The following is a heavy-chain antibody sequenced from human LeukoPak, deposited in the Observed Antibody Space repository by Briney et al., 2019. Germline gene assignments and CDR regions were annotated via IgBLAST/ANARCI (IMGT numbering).Heavy chain of an antibody. Sequence: SQTLSLTCTVSSGSTSSYYSGWIRHPPGEGRGWIGYIYNMGSTTNNPCLKRRVTISGDTSTNQFSLERSAVTASDTPVYYCARGYGAPPFVCRGQGGLVTVSS. D-gene: IGHD4-17*01. J-gene: IGHJ4*02. CDR3: ARGYGAPPFVC. V-gene: IGHV4-59*08. CDR1: SGSTSSYY. CDR2: IYNMGST.